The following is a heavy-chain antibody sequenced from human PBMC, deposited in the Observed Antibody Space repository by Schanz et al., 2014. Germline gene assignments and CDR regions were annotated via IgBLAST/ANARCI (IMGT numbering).Heavy chain of an antibody. CDR2: ISGSGVST. D-gene: IGHD3-9*01. CDR3: AKHVRSLTGNDY. Sequence: VYLVESGGDLVKPGGSLRLSCAASGFTFSDYYMAWIRQAPGKGLEWVSAISGSGVSTHYADSVKGRFTISRDNSKSTLYLQVNSLRAEDTAVYYCAKHVRSLTGNDYWGQGTLVTVSS. J-gene: IGHJ4*02. CDR1: GFTFSDYY. V-gene: IGHV3-23*04.